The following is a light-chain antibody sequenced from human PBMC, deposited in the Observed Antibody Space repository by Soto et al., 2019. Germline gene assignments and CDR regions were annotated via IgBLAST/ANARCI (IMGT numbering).Light chain of an antibody. V-gene: IGKV3-20*01. CDR1: ESVSSNY. CDR3: QQYGNSTWT. CDR2: GAS. J-gene: IGKJ1*01. Sequence: EIVLTQSPGTLSLSPGERATLSCRATESVSSNYLAWYQQKAGQAPRLFIYGASSRATGIPDRFSGSGSGTDFTLTISSLETEDFAVYHCQQYGNSTWTFGQGTKVDIK.